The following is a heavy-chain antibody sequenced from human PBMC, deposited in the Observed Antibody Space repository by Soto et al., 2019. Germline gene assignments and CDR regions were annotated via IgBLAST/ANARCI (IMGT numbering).Heavy chain of an antibody. D-gene: IGHD6-13*01. J-gene: IGHJ4*02. CDR2: INHSGST. V-gene: IGHV4-34*01. CDR1: GVSFSGYC. Sequence: PSETLSLTCAVYGVSFSGYCWSWIRQPPGKGLEWIGEINHSGSTNYNPSLKSRVTISVDTSKNRFSLRLSSVTAADTAVYYCARGTLIEGEQQLVRSTRETASDYWGQGTLVTESS. CDR3: ARGTLIEGEQQLVRSTRETASDY.